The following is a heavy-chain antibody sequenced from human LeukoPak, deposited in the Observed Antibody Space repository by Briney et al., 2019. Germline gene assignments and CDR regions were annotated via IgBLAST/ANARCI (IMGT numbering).Heavy chain of an antibody. V-gene: IGHV1-2*02. J-gene: IGHJ4*02. CDR3: ARVGIAAGTFSFDY. CDR2: INPNSGGT. CDR1: GYTFTGYY. Sequence: VASEKVSCKASGYTFTGYYMHWVRQAPGQGLEWMGWINPNSGGTNYAQKFQGRVTMTRDTSISTAYMELSRLRSDDTAVYYCARVGIAAGTFSFDYWGQGTLVTVSS. D-gene: IGHD6-13*01.